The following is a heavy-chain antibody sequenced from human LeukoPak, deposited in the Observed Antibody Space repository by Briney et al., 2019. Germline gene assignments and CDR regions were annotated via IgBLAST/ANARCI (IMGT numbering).Heavy chain of an antibody. CDR1: GYTFTGYD. CDR3: ARVGGSGWY. CDR2: MNPNSGNT. D-gene: IGHD6-19*01. J-gene: IGHJ4*02. Sequence: ASVTVSCTASGYTFTGYDINWVRQAPGQGLEWMGWMNPNSGNTVYAQKFQGRVTMTRNTSKSTAYMELSSLRSEDTAVYYCARVGGSGWYWGQGTLVTVSS. V-gene: IGHV1-8*01.